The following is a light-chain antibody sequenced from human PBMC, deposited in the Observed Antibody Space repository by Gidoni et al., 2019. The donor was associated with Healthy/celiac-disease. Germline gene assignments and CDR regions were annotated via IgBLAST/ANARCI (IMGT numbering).Light chain of an antibody. V-gene: IGKV1-39*01. CDR1: QSISSY. CDR3: RPSYSTPLT. CDR2: AAA. Sequence: DIQLTQSPSPLSASAGDRVTNNCRAGQSISSYLNWYQQKPGNAPKLLIYAAAILQSGVPSRFSGSRSVTDFTLAISSLQPEGIATCYCRPSYSTPLTFGGGTRVEIK. J-gene: IGKJ4*01.